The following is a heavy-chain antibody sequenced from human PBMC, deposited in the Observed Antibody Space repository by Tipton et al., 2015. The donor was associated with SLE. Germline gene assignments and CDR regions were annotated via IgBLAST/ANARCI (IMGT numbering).Heavy chain of an antibody. Sequence: TLSLTCTVSGGSISSYYWSWIRQPPGKGLEWIGYIYYSGSTNYNPSLKSRVTISVDTSKNQFSLKLSSVTAADTAVYYCARVFPAPSDLEWLLYWYFDLWGRGTLVTGSS. CDR2: IYYSGST. V-gene: IGHV4-59*01. CDR3: ARVFPAPSDLEWLLYWYFDL. D-gene: IGHD3-3*01. CDR1: GGSISSYY. J-gene: IGHJ2*01.